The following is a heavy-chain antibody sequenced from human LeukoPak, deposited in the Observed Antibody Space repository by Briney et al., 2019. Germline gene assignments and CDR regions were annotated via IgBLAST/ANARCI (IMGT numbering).Heavy chain of an antibody. CDR3: ARATYSNYGSLYYYYYMDV. J-gene: IGHJ6*03. CDR1: GGSISSYY. Sequence: SETLSLTCTVSGGSISSYYWSWIRQPAGKGLEWIGRIYTSGSTNYNPSLKSRVTMSVDTSKNQFSLKLSSVTAADTAVYYCARATYSNYGSLYYYYYMDVWGEGTTVTVSS. V-gene: IGHV4-4*07. D-gene: IGHD4-11*01. CDR2: IYTSGST.